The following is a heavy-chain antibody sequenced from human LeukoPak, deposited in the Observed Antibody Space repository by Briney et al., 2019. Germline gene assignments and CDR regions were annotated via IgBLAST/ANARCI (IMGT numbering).Heavy chain of an antibody. CDR2: IKQDGSEK. J-gene: IGHJ4*02. D-gene: IGHD4-23*01. Sequence: GGSLRLSCAAYGFIFSTYYMNWVRQAPGKGLEWVANIKQDGSEKYYVVSVRGRLTSSRDNAKNSLSLQMNSLRAEDTAVYYCAGTGSLVTVVTPGDYWGQGTLVTVAS. CDR1: GFIFSTYY. V-gene: IGHV3-7*01. CDR3: AGTGSLVTVVTPGDY.